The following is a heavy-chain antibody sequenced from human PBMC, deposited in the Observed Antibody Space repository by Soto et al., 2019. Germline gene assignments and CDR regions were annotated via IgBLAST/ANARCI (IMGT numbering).Heavy chain of an antibody. CDR3: ARDKMEQWPVGGYIDY. Sequence: EVQLLESGGGLVQPGGSLSLSCSASGFSFSNHAMSWVRQAPGKGLEWVSPIIDDGGRAYYADSVKRRFTISRDNYRNTLPAPMNSLRTQDTAMDYCARDKMEQWPVGGYIDYWGQGTQVTVSS. D-gene: IGHD6-19*01. CDR2: IIDDGGRA. J-gene: IGHJ4*02. CDR1: GFSFSNHA. V-gene: IGHV3-23*01.